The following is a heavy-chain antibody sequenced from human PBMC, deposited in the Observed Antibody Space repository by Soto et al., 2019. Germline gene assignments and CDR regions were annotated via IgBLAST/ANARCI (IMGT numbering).Heavy chain of an antibody. D-gene: IGHD6-6*01. CDR3: ARGRWSSSAFGY. J-gene: IGHJ4*02. Sequence: PSETLSLTCAVYGGSFSGYYWSWVRKPPGKGLEWIGAINPSGSTTYNPSLKCRVTISVDTSKNQFSLKLSSLTAADTAVYYCARGRWSSSAFGYWGQGTRVTVSS. CDR2: INPSGST. V-gene: IGHV4-34*01. CDR1: GGSFSGYY.